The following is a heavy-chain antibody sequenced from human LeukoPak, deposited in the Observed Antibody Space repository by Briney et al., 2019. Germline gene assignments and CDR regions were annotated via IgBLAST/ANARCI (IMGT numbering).Heavy chain of an antibody. CDR2: LWYDGSGK. CDR3: ARESSGYFY. J-gene: IGHJ4*02. CDR1: GFTFTTYN. V-gene: IGHV3-33*01. D-gene: IGHD3-22*01. Sequence: GGSLRLSCAASGFTFTTYNLFWVRQAPGKGLEWVSVLWYDGSGKYYVESVKGRFIISRDTSKNTLYLQMDSLRVEDTAVYYCARESSGYFYWGQGTLVTVSS.